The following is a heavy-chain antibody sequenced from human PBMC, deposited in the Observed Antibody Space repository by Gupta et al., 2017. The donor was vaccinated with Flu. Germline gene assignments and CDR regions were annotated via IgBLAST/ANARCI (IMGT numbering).Heavy chain of an antibody. CDR3: ASVVEAGEAYYFDY. Sequence: QVQLQESGPGLVKPSQTLSLPCTVSGGSISSGGYYWSWIRQHPGKGLEWIGYIYYSGSTYYNPSLKSRVTISVDTSKNQFSLKLSSVTAADTAVYYCASVVEAGEAYYFDYWGQGTLVTVSS. J-gene: IGHJ4*02. CDR2: IYYSGST. D-gene: IGHD3-10*01. V-gene: IGHV4-31*03. CDR1: GGSISSGGYY.